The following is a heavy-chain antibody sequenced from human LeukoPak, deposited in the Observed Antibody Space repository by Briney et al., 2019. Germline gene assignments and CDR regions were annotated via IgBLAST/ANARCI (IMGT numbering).Heavy chain of an antibody. D-gene: IGHD1-26*01. CDR3: ARGAAGSGSYWGLYYYYYMDV. V-gene: IGHV1-18*01. CDR2: ISAYNGNT. CDR1: GYTFTSYG. J-gene: IGHJ6*03. Sequence: ASVKVSCKASGYTFTSYGISWVRQAPGQGLEWMGWISAYNGNTNYAQKFQGRVTITRNTSISTAYMELSSLRSEDTAVYYCARGAAGSGSYWGLYYYYYMDVWGKGTTVTVSS.